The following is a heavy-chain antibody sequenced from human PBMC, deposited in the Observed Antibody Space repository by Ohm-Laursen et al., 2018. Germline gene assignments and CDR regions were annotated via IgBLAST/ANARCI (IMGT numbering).Heavy chain of an antibody. Sequence: SLRLSCTASELAVSRSYMGWVRQAPGKGPEWVSVIYGGLKTYYADSVKGRFTISSDNSRNTLYLQMNSLRAEDTAVYFCAGGVTLYFHHWGQGTLVTVSS. J-gene: IGHJ1*01. V-gene: IGHV3-66*01. CDR1: ELAVSRSY. CDR3: AGGVTLYFHH. CDR2: IYGGLKT.